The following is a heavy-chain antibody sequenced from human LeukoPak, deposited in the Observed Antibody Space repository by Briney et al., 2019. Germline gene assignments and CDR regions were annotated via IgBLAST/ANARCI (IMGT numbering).Heavy chain of an antibody. CDR1: GFSVRTNY. D-gene: IGHD2-15*01. CDR3: AKDMSNCSGGSCYYVYYYYMDV. CDR2: IYAGGAT. J-gene: IGHJ6*03. Sequence: PGGSLRLSCAASGFSVRTNYMSWVRQAPGKGLKWVSVIYAGGATYYADSVKDRFTISRDNSKNTVYLQMNSLRAEDTAVYYCAKDMSNCSGGSCYYVYYYYMDVWGKGTTVTISS. V-gene: IGHV3-66*01.